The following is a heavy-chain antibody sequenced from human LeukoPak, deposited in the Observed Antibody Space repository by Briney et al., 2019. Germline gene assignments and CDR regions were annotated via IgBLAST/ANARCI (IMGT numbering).Heavy chain of an antibody. CDR2: ISYIGST. Sequence: SEALSLTCTVSGDSMNSHYWSWIRQPPGKGLEWIGYISYIGSTNYNPSLKSRVTISVDTSKNQFSLKLSPVTAADTAVYYCARDPTTVTKGLDIWGKGTMVTVSS. D-gene: IGHD4-17*01. V-gene: IGHV4-59*11. CDR1: GDSMNSHY. CDR3: ARDPTTVTKGLDI. J-gene: IGHJ3*02.